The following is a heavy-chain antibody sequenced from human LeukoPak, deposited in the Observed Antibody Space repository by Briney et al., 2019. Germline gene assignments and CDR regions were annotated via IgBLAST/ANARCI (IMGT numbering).Heavy chain of an antibody. V-gene: IGHV4-59*01. CDR2: IYYSGST. J-gene: IGHJ4*02. CDR3: ARVAVDTFDY. CDR1: GGSISSYY. Sequence: KTSETLSLTCTVSGGSISSYYWSWLRQPPGKGLEWIGYIYYSGSTNYNPSLKSRVTISVDTSKNQFSLKLSSVTAADTAVYYCARVAVDTFDYWGQGTLVTVSS. D-gene: IGHD6-19*01.